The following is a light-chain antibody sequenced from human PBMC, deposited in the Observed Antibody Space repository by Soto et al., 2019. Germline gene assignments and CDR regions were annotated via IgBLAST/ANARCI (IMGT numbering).Light chain of an antibody. CDR3: CSYAGSSTFQV. CDR1: SSDVGSYNL. J-gene: IGLJ3*02. Sequence: QSALTQPAYVSGSPGQSITISCTGTSSDVGSYNLVSWYQQHPGKAPKLMIYEGSKRPSGVSNRFSGSKSGNTASLTISGLQAEDEADYYCCSYAGSSTFQVFGGGTKLTVL. V-gene: IGLV2-23*03. CDR2: EGS.